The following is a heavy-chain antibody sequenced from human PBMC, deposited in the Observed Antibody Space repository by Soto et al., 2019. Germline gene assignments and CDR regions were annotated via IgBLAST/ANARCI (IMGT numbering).Heavy chain of an antibody. V-gene: IGHV4-39*01. Sequence: ASETLSLTCTVSGGSISSSSYYWGWIRQPPGKGLEWIGSIYYSGSTYYNPSLKSRVTISVDTSKNQFSLKLSSVTAADTAVYYCAIPDCSSTSCPPGDVWGQGTTVTVSS. CDR2: IYYSGST. D-gene: IGHD2-2*01. CDR1: GGSISSSSYY. CDR3: AIPDCSSTSCPPGDV. J-gene: IGHJ6*02.